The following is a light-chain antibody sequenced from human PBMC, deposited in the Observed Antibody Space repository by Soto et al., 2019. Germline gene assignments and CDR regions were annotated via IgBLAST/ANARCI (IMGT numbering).Light chain of an antibody. CDR1: QGISSW. J-gene: IGKJ5*01. Sequence: DIQMTQSPSPLSVSVGDRVTITCRASQGISSWLAWYQKKPGKAPKSLIYTASILELGVPSGFSGSGSGTEFTLTISSLQPDDVATYYCQQYNIYPFTFGRGTQLEIK. V-gene: IGKV1-5*03. CDR2: TAS. CDR3: QQYNIYPFT.